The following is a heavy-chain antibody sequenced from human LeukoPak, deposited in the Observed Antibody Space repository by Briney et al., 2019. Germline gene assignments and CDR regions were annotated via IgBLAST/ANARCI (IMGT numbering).Heavy chain of an antibody. CDR1: GYTFTSYD. D-gene: IGHD5-18*01. V-gene: IGHV1-8*01. Sequence: ASVKVSCKAPGYTFTSYDIDWVRQATGQGLEWMGWMNPNSGNTGYAQKFQGRVTMTRNTSISTAYMELSSLRSEDTAVYYCARGLYREDSYGNQVYYYYGMDVWGQGTTVTVSS. CDR2: MNPNSGNT. CDR3: ARGLYREDSYGNQVYYYYGMDV. J-gene: IGHJ6*02.